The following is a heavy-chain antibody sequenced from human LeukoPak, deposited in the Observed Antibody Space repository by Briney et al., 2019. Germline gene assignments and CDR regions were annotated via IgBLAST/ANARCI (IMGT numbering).Heavy chain of an antibody. Sequence: GASVKVSCKASGYTFTSYYMHWVRQAPGQGLEWMGIINPSGGSTSYAQKFQGRVTMTRNTSTSTVYMELSSLRSEDTAVYYCARDLMVRGIDYWGQGTLVTVSS. D-gene: IGHD3-10*01. V-gene: IGHV1-46*01. CDR2: INPSGGST. CDR1: GYTFTSYY. J-gene: IGHJ4*02. CDR3: ARDLMVRGIDY.